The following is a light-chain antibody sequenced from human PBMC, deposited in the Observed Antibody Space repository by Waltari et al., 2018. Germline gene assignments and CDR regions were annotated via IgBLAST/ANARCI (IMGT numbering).Light chain of an antibody. CDR2: EAS. CDR3: QQYNNWPPLT. J-gene: IGKJ4*01. Sequence: EILMTQSPGTLSVSPGERATLPCRASQSVSSDLAWYQQKPGQAPRLLIYEASTRATGIPDRFSGRVSGTEFTLTISSLQPEDFGLYYCQQYNNWPPLTFGGGTKVEIK. V-gene: IGKV3-15*01. CDR1: QSVSSD.